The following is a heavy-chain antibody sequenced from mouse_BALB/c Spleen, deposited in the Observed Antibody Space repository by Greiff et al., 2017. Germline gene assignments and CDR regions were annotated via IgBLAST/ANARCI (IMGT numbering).Heavy chain of an antibody. CDR3: TNRGFAY. D-gene: IGHD2-14*01. CDR1: GYTFTSYY. V-gene: IGHV1S16*01. CDR2: INPSNGGT. Sequence: VKLQESGAELVKPGASVKLSCKASGYTFTSYYMYWVKQRPGQGLEWIGEINPSNGGTNFNEKFKSKATLTVDKSSSTAYMQLSSLTSEDSAVYYCTNRGFAYWGQGTLVTVSA. J-gene: IGHJ3*01.